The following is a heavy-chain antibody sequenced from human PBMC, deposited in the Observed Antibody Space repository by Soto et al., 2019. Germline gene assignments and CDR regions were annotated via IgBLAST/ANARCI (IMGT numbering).Heavy chain of an antibody. CDR1: GGSISSGYYY. Sequence: QVQLQESGPGLVKPSQTLSLTCTVSGGSISSGYYYWSWIRQPPGKGLEWIGYIFYTGSTYYNPSLKSRVSISVDTSKNQFSLKLRSVTAADTAVYYCARPKDCGDFLHAFDIWGQGTMVTVSS. CDR2: IFYTGST. D-gene: IGHD4-17*01. J-gene: IGHJ3*02. V-gene: IGHV4-30-4*01. CDR3: ARPKDCGDFLHAFDI.